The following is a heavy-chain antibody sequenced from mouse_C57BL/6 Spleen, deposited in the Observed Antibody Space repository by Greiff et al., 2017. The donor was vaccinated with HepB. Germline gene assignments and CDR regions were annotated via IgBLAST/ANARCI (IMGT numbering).Heavy chain of an antibody. J-gene: IGHJ3*01. Sequence: QVHVKQPGAELVRPGTSVKLSCKASGYTFTSYWMHWVKQRPGQGLEWIGVIDPSDSYTNYNQKFKGKATLTVDTSSSTAYMQLSSLTSEDSAVYYCARVDYGSSWDYWGQGTLVTVSA. CDR1: GYTFTSYW. CDR2: IDPSDSYT. D-gene: IGHD1-1*01. CDR3: ARVDYGSSWDY. V-gene: IGHV1-59*01.